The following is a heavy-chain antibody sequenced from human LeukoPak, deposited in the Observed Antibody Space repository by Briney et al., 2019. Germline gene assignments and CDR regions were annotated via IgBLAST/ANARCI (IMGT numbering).Heavy chain of an antibody. V-gene: IGHV4-4*07. Sequence: PSETLSLTCTVSGGSINTYHWSWIRQAAEKGLEWIGRMSPSERTDYNPSLKGRVTISVDTSKNQFSLKLTSVTAADTGIYYCASVPWDYYSSGYYLNGFDIWGQGTMVTVSS. CDR1: GGSINTYH. CDR3: ASVPWDYYSSGYYLNGFDI. D-gene: IGHD3-22*01. J-gene: IGHJ3*02. CDR2: MSPSERT.